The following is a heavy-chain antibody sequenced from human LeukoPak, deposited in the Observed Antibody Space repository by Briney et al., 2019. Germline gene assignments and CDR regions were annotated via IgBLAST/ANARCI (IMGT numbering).Heavy chain of an antibody. V-gene: IGHV1-18*01. Sequence: ASVKVSCKASGYTFTSYGISWVRQAPGQGLEWMECISAYNGNTNYAQKLQGRVTMTTDTSTSTAYMELRSLRSDDTAVYYCARGQLKYYYDSSGWDDAFDIWGQGTMVTVSS. J-gene: IGHJ3*02. CDR1: GYTFTSYG. CDR2: ISAYNGNT. D-gene: IGHD3-22*01. CDR3: ARGQLKYYYDSSGWDDAFDI.